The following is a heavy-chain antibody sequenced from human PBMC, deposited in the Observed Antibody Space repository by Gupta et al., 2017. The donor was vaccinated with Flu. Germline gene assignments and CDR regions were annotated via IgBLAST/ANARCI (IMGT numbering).Heavy chain of an antibody. Sequence: WVRQAPGKGLEWVSYISNGGSSTYYADSVKGRFTISRDDAKNSLYLQMNGLRAEDTAVYYCATYYDTSGHQWWGQGTLVTVSS. CDR3: ATYYDTSGHQW. CDR2: ISNGGSST. D-gene: IGHD3-22*01. J-gene: IGHJ4*02. V-gene: IGHV3-48*01.